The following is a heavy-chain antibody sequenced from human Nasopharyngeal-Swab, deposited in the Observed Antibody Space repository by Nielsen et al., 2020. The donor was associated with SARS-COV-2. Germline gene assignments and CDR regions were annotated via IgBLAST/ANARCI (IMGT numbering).Heavy chain of an antibody. V-gene: IGHV3-48*04. J-gene: IGHJ4*02. CDR2: ISSSGSTI. D-gene: IGHD3-10*01. CDR1: GFTFTTYW. Sequence: GESLKISCAASGFTFTTYWMNWVRQAPGKGLEWVSYISSSGSTIYYADSVKGRFTISRDNAKNSLYLQMNSLRAEDTAVYYCARVKARLLRGYFDYWGQGTLVTVSS. CDR3: ARVKARLLRGYFDY.